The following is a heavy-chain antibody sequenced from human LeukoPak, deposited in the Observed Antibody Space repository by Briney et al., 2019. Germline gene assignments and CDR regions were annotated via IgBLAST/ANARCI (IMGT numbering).Heavy chain of an antibody. CDR2: INHSGST. CDR1: GGSFSGYY. J-gene: IGHJ4*02. Sequence: PSETLSLTCAVYGGSFSGYYWSWIRQPPGKGLEWIGEINHSGSTNYNPSLKSRVTISVDTSKNQFSLKLSSVTAADTAVYYCARKMATTRGYFDYWGQGTLSPSPQ. CDR3: ARKMATTRGYFDY. D-gene: IGHD5-24*01. V-gene: IGHV4-34*01.